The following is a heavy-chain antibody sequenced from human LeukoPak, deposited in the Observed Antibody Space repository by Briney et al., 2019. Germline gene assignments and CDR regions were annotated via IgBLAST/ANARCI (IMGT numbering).Heavy chain of an antibody. CDR3: AKDEGLTGSLCMDV. CDR1: GFTFSSYG. CDR2: ISYDGSNK. D-gene: IGHD3-9*01. V-gene: IGHV3-30*18. Sequence: PGGSLRLSCAASGFTFSSYGMHWVRQAPGKGLEWVAVISYDGSNKYYADSVKGRFTISRDNSKNTLYLQMYSLRAEDTAVYYCAKDEGLTGSLCMDVWGKGTTVTVSS. J-gene: IGHJ6*03.